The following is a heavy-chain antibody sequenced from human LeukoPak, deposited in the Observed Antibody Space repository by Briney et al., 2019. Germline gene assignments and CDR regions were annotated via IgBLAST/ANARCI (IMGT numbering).Heavy chain of an antibody. Sequence: ASVKVSCKVSGHTLNELSMHWVRQPPGKGLEWMGGFDPEDEDTVYAQKFQGRITMTEDTSTDTAYLELSNLRSDDTAVYFCATDTGDSQLLLSSFNYWGQGTLVTVS. CDR3: ATDTGDSQLLLSSFNY. CDR2: FDPEDEDT. V-gene: IGHV1-24*01. CDR1: GHTLNELS. D-gene: IGHD2-21*02. J-gene: IGHJ4*02.